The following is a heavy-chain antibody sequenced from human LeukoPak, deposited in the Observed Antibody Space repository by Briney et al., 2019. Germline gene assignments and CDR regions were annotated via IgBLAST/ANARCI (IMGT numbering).Heavy chain of an antibody. J-gene: IGHJ4*02. CDR1: GFTFSSYS. CDR3: ARERYSSSWFGGVFYFDY. CDR2: IKQDGSEK. Sequence: GGSLRLSCAASGFTFSSYSMNWVRQAPGKGLEWVANIKQDGSEKYYVDSVKGRFTISRDNAKNSLYLQMNSLRAEDTAVYYCARERYSSSWFGGVFYFDYWGQGTLVTVSS. V-gene: IGHV3-7*01. D-gene: IGHD6-13*01.